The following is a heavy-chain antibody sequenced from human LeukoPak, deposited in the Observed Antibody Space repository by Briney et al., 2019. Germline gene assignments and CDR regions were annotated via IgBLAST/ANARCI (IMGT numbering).Heavy chain of an antibody. CDR3: ASHSSGWGNWFDP. CDR2: IIPIFGTA. Sequence: SVKVSCKASGGTFSSYAISWVRQAPGQGLEWMGGIIPIFGTANYAQKFQGRVTITADKSTSTAYMELSSLRSEDTAAYYCASHSSGWGNWFDPWGQGTLVTVSS. CDR1: GGTFSSYA. D-gene: IGHD6-19*01. J-gene: IGHJ5*02. V-gene: IGHV1-69*06.